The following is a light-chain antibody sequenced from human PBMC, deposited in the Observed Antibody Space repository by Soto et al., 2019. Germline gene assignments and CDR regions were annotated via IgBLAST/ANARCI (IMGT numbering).Light chain of an antibody. Sequence: EVVLTQSPNTLSLSPGESATLSCRASQAVSSTYLVWYQQKPGLAPRLLIYGASSRAPGISDRFSGSGSWTDFTLTISRLEPEDFAVYYCQQYGSSPPWTFGQGTKVEIK. V-gene: IGKV3-20*01. CDR3: QQYGSSPPWT. CDR2: GAS. CDR1: QAVSSTY. J-gene: IGKJ1*01.